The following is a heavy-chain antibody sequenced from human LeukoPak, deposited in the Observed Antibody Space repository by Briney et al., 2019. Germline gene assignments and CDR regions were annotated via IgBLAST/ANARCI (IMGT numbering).Heavy chain of an antibody. CDR3: ARGGGSGWYHYYYGMDV. V-gene: IGHV4-34*01. CDR1: GGSFSGYY. CDR2: INHSGST. Sequence: SETLSLTCAVYGGSFSGYYWSWIRQPPWKGLEWIGEINHSGSTNYNPSLKSRVTISVDTSKNQFSLKLSSVTAADTAVYYCARGGGSGWYHYYYGMDVWGKGTTVTVSS. J-gene: IGHJ6*04. D-gene: IGHD6-19*01.